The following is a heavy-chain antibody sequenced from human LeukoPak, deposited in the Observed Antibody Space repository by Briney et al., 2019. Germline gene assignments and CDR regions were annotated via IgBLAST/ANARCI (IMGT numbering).Heavy chain of an antibody. CDR1: GGSFSGYY. J-gene: IGHJ5*02. CDR3: ARSRWELITPNWFDP. CDR2: INHSGST. V-gene: IGHV4-34*01. Sequence: KPSETLSLTCAVYGGSFSGYYWSWIRQPPGKGLEWIGEINHSGSTNYNPSLKSRVTISVDTSKNQFSLKLSSVTAADTAVYYCARSRWELITPNWFDPWGQGTLVTVSS. D-gene: IGHD1-26*01.